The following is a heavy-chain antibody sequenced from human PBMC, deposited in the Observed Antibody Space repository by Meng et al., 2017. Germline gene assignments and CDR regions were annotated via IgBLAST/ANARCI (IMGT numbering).Heavy chain of an antibody. D-gene: IGHD2-15*01. CDR2: IYHWGST. Sequence: VQPRGRGPGLVKPSGTLSLTCAVSGGSISSSNWWSWGRQPPRKGLEWIGEIYHWGSTNYNPSLESRVTISVDKSKNQFSLKLSSVTAADTAVYYCARWSIYCSGGSCYSFDYWGQGTLVIVSS. V-gene: IGHV4-4*02. J-gene: IGHJ4*02. CDR3: ARWSIYCSGGSCYSFDY. CDR1: GGSISSSNW.